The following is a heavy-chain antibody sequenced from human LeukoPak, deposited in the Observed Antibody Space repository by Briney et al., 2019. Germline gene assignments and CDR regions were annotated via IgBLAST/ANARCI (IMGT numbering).Heavy chain of an antibody. D-gene: IGHD6-13*01. CDR2: INPNSGGT. J-gene: IGHJ6*02. V-gene: IGHV1-2*06. CDR3: AVVQSGIAAAGVGPYGMDV. Sequence: ASVKVSCKASGYTFTGYYMHWVRQAPGQGLEWMGRINPNSGGTNYAQKFQGRVTMTRDTSISTAYMELSRLRSDDTAVYYCAVVQSGIAAAGVGPYGMDVWGQGTTVTVSS. CDR1: GYTFTGYY.